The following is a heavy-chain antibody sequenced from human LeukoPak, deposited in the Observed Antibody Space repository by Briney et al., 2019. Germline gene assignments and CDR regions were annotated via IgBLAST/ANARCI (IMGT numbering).Heavy chain of an antibody. CDR2: FDPEDGET. J-gene: IGHJ5*02. CDR1: GYTLTELS. Sequence: ASVKVSCKVSGYTLTELSMHWVRQAPGKGLEWMGGFDPEDGETIYAQKFQGRVTMTEDTSTDTAYMELSSLRSEDTAVYYCATIGYDILTGYYRLNWFDPWAREPWSPSPQ. CDR3: ATIGYDILTGYYRLNWFDP. D-gene: IGHD3-9*01. V-gene: IGHV1-24*01.